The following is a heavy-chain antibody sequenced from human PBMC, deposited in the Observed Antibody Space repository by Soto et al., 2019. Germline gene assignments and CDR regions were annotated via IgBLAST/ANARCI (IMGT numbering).Heavy chain of an antibody. D-gene: IGHD3-10*01. CDR2: IWYDGGNK. CDR3: ARDIPDLWFGEYYFDY. Sequence: QVQLVESGGGVVQPGRSLRLSCAASGFTFSSYGMHWVCQAPGKGLEWVAVIWYDGGNKYYADSVKGRFTISRDNSKNTLYLQMNSLRAEDTAVYYCARDIPDLWFGEYYFDYWGQGTLVTVSS. V-gene: IGHV3-33*01. CDR1: GFTFSSYG. J-gene: IGHJ4*02.